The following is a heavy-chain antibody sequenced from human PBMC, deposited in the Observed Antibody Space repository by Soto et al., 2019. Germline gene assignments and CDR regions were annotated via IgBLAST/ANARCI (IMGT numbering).Heavy chain of an antibody. CDR2: IYYSGNT. CDR3: ARDRLMATAGTARHYFGLDV. CDR1: GGSIRSGGYY. D-gene: IGHD5-18*01. V-gene: IGHV4-31*03. Sequence: SETLSLTCTVSGGSIRSGGYYWSWVRQNPRRRLEWIGSIYYSGNTYYNPSIKSRLTISVDTSKNQFSLNLSSVTAADTAVYYCARDRLMATAGTARHYFGLDVWGQGTTVTVSS. J-gene: IGHJ6*02.